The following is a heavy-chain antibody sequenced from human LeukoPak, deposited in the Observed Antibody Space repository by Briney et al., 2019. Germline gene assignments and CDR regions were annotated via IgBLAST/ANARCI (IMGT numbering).Heavy chain of an antibody. V-gene: IGHV3-23*01. D-gene: IGHD3-16*01. CDR1: GFTFSSYA. CDR3: AKDRSYVWGTCDY. J-gene: IGHJ4*02. Sequence: GGSLRLSCAASGFTFSSYAMSWVRQAPGEGLEWVSAISGSGGSTYYADSVKGRFTISRDNSKNTLFLQMNSLRTEDTAVYYCAKDRSYVWGTCDYWGQGTLVTVSS. CDR2: ISGSGGST.